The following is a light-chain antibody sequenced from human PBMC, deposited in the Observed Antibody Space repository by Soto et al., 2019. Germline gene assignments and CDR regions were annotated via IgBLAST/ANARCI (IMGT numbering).Light chain of an antibody. CDR1: SSDVGGYQF. J-gene: IGLJ3*02. CDR3: ASHAGSSHAWV. CDR2: EVT. Sequence: QSALTQPRSVSGSPGQSVTISCTGTSSDVGGYQFVSWYQQYPGKAPKVMIYEVTKRPSGVPDRFSGSKSGNSASLTVSGLQADDEADYYCASHAGSSHAWVFGGGTNVTVL. V-gene: IGLV2-11*01.